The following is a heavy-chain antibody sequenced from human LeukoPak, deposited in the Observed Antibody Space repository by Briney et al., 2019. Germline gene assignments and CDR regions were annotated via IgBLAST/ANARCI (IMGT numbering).Heavy chain of an antibody. J-gene: IGHJ5*02. CDR2: VHRSGNT. CDR1: GGSISTYY. D-gene: IGHD6-13*01. CDR3: AREWGRIAAAGTGWLDP. V-gene: IGHV4-4*07. Sequence: RSSETLSLTCRASGGSISTYYWSWIRQPAGKGLEWIGRVHRSGNTNYNPSLQSRVTMSVDTSKNQISLRLRFVTAADTAVYYCAREWGRIAAAGTGWLDPWGQGTLVTVSS.